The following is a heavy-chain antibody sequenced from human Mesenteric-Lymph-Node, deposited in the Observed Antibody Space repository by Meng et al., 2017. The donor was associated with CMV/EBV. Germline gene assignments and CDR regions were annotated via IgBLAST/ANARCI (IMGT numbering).Heavy chain of an antibody. CDR3: AKDLGARTLYYFDY. D-gene: IGHD1-26*01. J-gene: IGHJ4*02. Sequence: GGSLRLSCAASGFTFRSYAMSWVRQAPGKGLEWVSVIYSDSAYYADSVKGQFTISRENAKNSLYLQMNSLRAEDTAVYYCAKDLGARTLYYFDYWGQGTLVTVSS. CDR1: GFTFRSYA. CDR2: IYSDSA. V-gene: IGHV3-23*03.